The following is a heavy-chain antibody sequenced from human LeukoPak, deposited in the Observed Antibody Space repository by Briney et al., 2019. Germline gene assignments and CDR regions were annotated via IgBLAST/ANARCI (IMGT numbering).Heavy chain of an antibody. CDR3: AKDSIYGSGSYEIDY. J-gene: IGHJ4*02. V-gene: IGHV3-23*01. CDR2: ISGSGGST. CDR1: GFTFSSYA. D-gene: IGHD3-10*01. Sequence: GGSLRLSCAASGFTFSSYAMSWVRQAPGKGLEWVSAISGSGGSTYYADSVKGRFTISRDNSKNTLYLQMNSLRAEDTAVYYCAKDSIYGSGSYEIDYWGQGTLVTVSS.